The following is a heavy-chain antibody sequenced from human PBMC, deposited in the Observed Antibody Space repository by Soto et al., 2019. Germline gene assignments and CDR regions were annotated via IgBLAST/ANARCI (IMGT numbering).Heavy chain of an antibody. CDR2: ISYDGSNK. CDR1: GFTFSSYA. Sequence: ESGGGVVQPGRSLRLSCAASGFTFSSYAMHWVRQAPGKGLEWVAVISYDGSNKYYADSVKGRFTISRDNSKNTLYLQMNSLRAEDTAVYYCARGGIAAAGRELQGMDVWGQGTTVTVSS. D-gene: IGHD6-13*01. CDR3: ARGGIAAAGRELQGMDV. J-gene: IGHJ6*02. V-gene: IGHV3-30-3*01.